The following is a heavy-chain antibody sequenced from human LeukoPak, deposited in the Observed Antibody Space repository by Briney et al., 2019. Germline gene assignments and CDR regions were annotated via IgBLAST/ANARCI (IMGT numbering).Heavy chain of an antibody. CDR1: GFTFSSYS. D-gene: IGHD3-10*01. V-gene: IGHV3-21*01. CDR2: ISSSSSYI. J-gene: IGHJ4*02. Sequence: GGSLRLSCAASGFTFSSYSMNWVRQAPGKGLEWVSSISSSSSYIYYADSVKGRFTISRDNAKNSLYLQMNSLRAEDTAVYYCARGPRVEIITMVRGVIRGLIDYWGQGTLVTVSS. CDR3: ARGPRVEIITMVRGVIRGLIDY.